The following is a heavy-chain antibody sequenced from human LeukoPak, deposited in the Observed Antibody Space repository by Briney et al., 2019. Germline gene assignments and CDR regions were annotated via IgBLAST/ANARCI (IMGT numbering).Heavy chain of an antibody. CDR3: AKDRRAGSYDY. V-gene: IGHV3-53*01. CDR1: GFTVSSNS. Sequence: GGSLRLSCTVSGFTVSSNSMSWVRQAPGKGLEWVSFIYSGGSTQYSDSVKGRFTISRDNSKNTLYLQMNSLRAEDTAVYYCAKDRRAGSYDYWGQGTLVTVSS. J-gene: IGHJ4*02. D-gene: IGHD3-10*01. CDR2: IYSGGST.